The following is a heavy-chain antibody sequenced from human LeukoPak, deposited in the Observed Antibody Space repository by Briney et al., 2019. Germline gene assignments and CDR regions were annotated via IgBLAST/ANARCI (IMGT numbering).Heavy chain of an antibody. D-gene: IGHD3-10*01. CDR1: GFTFSGSA. Sequence: GGSLKLSCAASGFTFSGSAMHWVRQASGKGLEWVGRIRSKANSYATAYVASEKGRFTISRDDSKNTAYLQMNSLKTEDTAVYYCTRRAWGGYYGMDVWGKGTTVTVSS. CDR3: TRRAWGGYYGMDV. CDR2: IRSKANSYAT. V-gene: IGHV3-73*01. J-gene: IGHJ6*04.